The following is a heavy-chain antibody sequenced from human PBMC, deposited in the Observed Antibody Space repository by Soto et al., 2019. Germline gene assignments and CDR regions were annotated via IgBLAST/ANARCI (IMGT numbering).Heavy chain of an antibody. Sequence: SVKVSCKASGGTFSSYAISWVRQAPGQGLEWMGGIIPIFGTANYAQKFQGRVTITADESTSTVYMELSTLRPEDTAVYYCAREGLVLVPTTVNSDYYYYAMDVWGQGTTVTVSS. D-gene: IGHD4-17*01. CDR2: IIPIFGTA. CDR3: AREGLVLVPTTVNSDYYYYAMDV. V-gene: IGHV1-69*13. J-gene: IGHJ6*02. CDR1: GGTFSSYA.